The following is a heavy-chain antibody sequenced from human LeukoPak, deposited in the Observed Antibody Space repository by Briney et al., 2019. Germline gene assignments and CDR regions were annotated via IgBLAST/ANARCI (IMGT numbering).Heavy chain of an antibody. CDR3: ARGGSWFDP. V-gene: IGHV4-59*11. J-gene: IGHJ5*02. CDR2: IYCSGTT. Sequence: PSETLSLTCTVSGGSIRSHYLTWIRQPPGKGLEWIWYIYCSGTTNYNPSLKSRVTISVDTSKNQFSLNLTSVTDADTAVYSCARGGSWFDPWGQGTLVTVSS. D-gene: IGHD6-25*01. CDR1: GGSIRSHY.